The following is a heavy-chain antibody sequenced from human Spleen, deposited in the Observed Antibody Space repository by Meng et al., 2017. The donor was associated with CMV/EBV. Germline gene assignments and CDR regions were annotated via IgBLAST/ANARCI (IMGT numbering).Heavy chain of an antibody. D-gene: IGHD6-13*01. V-gene: IGHV3-9*01. J-gene: IGHJ6*02. Sequence: SLKISCAASGFTFSSYWMHWVRQAPGKGLEWVSSINWNSGTIGYADSVKGRLTISRDNAKNFLYLQMNNLRAEDSALYYCVKDGSSTPGSRYGMDVWGQGTTVTVSS. CDR2: INWNSGTI. CDR3: VKDGSSTPGSRYGMDV. CDR1: GFTFSSYW.